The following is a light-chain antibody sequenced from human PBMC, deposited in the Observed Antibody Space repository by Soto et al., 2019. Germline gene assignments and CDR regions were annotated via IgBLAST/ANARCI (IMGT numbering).Light chain of an antibody. CDR1: GSNIGRKD. Sequence: QSVLTQPPSVSGTPGQRVTISCSGSGSNIGRKDVHWFQKLPGTAPRLLIYTNNQRPSGVPDRFSGSKSGTSASLAISGLQSEDEADHYCAAWDDTLDGVVFGGGTKLTVL. J-gene: IGLJ2*01. CDR2: TNN. V-gene: IGLV1-44*01. CDR3: AAWDDTLDGVV.